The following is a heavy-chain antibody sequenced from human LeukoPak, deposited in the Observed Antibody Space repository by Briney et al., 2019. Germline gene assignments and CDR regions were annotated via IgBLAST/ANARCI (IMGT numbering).Heavy chain of an antibody. CDR1: GFTFDDYA. V-gene: IGHV3-20*04. CDR2: INWNGGST. D-gene: IGHD2-21*01. J-gene: IGHJ3*02. Sequence: RPGGSLRLSCAASGFTFDDYAMSWVRQAPGKGLEWVSGINWNGGSTGYVDSVKGRFAISRDNAKNSLYLQMNSLRGEDTALYYCARDAHFGGVFDIWGQGTMVTVPS. CDR3: ARDAHFGGVFDI.